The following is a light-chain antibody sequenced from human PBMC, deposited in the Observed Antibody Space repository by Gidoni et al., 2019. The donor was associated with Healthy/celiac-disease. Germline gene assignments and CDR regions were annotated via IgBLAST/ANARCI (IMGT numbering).Light chain of an antibody. J-gene: IGKJ4*01. Sequence: DIQLTQSPSFLSASVGDRVTITCRASQGISSYLAWYQQKPGKAPKLLIYAASTLQSGVPSRFRGSGSGTEFTLTISSLQPEDFATSYCQQLNSYLSLTFGGGTKVEIK. CDR3: QQLNSYLSLT. V-gene: IGKV1-9*01. CDR1: QGISSY. CDR2: AAS.